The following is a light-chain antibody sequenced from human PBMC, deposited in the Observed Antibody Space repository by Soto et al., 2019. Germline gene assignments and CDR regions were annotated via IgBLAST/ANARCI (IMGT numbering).Light chain of an antibody. CDR1: QSVSSSY. J-gene: IGKJ2*01. CDR3: QQYVSSPYT. CDR2: GAS. Sequence: EIVLTQSPGTLSLSPGERATLSCRASQSVSSSYLAWYQQKPGQAPRLLIYGASSRATGIPDRFSGSGSGTAFTLTMSRLEPEDFAVYYCQQYVSSPYTFGQGTKREIK. V-gene: IGKV3-20*01.